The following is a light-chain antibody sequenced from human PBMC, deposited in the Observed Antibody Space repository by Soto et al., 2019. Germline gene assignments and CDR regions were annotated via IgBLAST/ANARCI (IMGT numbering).Light chain of an antibody. J-gene: IGKJ1*01. CDR2: WAS. CDR1: QSVFFSPTNRNN. V-gene: IGKV4-1*01. Sequence: DIVMTQSPDPLAVSLGERATINCRSSQSVFFSPTNRNNLAWYQQKPGQPPRLLIYWASTRQSGVPDRFSGSGCATDFTLTISSLQAEDVAVYYCQQYYSSPPWTFCQGTKVEIK. CDR3: QQYYSSPPWT.